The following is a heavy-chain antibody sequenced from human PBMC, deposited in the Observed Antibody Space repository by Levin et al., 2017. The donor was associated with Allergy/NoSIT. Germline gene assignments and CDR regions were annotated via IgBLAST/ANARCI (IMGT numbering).Heavy chain of an antibody. CDR3: ARLRSSAWNDAFDI. CDR2: IDPSDSYT. CDR1: GYSFTSYW. V-gene: IGHV5-10-1*01. J-gene: IGHJ3*02. Sequence: GGSLRLSCQGSGYSFTSYWISWVRQMPGKGLEWMGRIDPSDSYTNYSPSFQGHVTISADKSITTAYLQLSSLKASETAMYYCARLRSSAWNDAFDIWGQGTMVIVST. D-gene: IGHD6-19*01.